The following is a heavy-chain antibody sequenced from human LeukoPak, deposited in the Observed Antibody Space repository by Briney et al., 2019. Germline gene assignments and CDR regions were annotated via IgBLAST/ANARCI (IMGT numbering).Heavy chain of an antibody. J-gene: IGHJ4*02. CDR3: AKDRWLQGYFDY. Sequence: GGSLRLSCTTSGFIFSNYGMHWVRQAPGKGLEWVAFIRHDGSNKYYADSVKGRCTISRDDSKKTVYLQMNSLRTEDTAVYYCAKDRWLQGYFDYWGQGTLVTVSS. CDR2: IRHDGSNK. CDR1: GFIFSNYG. D-gene: IGHD5-24*01. V-gene: IGHV3-30*02.